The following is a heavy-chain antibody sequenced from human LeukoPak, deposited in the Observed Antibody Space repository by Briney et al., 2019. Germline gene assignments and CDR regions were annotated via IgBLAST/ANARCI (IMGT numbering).Heavy chain of an antibody. CDR1: GFTFSSYW. CDR3: ARDYGIAAAGNWFDP. Sequence: GGSLRLSCAASGFTFSSYWMSWVRQAPGKGLEGVANIKQDGSEKYYVDSVKGRFTISRDNAKNSLYLQMNSLRAEDTAVYYCARDYGIAAAGNWFDPWGQGTLVTVSS. CDR2: IKQDGSEK. V-gene: IGHV3-7*03. D-gene: IGHD6-13*01. J-gene: IGHJ5*02.